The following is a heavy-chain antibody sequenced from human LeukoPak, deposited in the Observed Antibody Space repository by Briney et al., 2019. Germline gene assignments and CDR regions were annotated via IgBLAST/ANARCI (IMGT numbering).Heavy chain of an antibody. J-gene: IGHJ5*02. CDR3: GRYSSSWLPGGWFDP. Sequence: SETLSLTCTVSGGSISSYYWSWIRQPPGKGLEWIGYMYYSGSTCYNPSLKSRITISVDTSKNQFSLKLSSVTAADTAVYYCGRYSSSWLPGGWFDPWGQGTLVTVSS. D-gene: IGHD6-13*01. V-gene: IGHV4-59*06. CDR1: GGSISSYY. CDR2: MYYSGST.